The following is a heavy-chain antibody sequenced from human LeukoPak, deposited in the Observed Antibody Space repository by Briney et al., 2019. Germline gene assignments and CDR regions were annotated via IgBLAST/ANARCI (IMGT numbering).Heavy chain of an antibody. V-gene: IGHV4-34*01. CDR2: INHSGST. D-gene: IGHD6-13*01. CDR1: GGSFSGYY. J-gene: IGHJ5*02. Sequence: SETLSLTCAVYGGSFSGYYWSWIRQPPGEGVEWIGEINHSGSTNYNPSIKSRVTISVDTSKNQFCLKLSSVTAADTAVYYCARGNPGYSSSWTSLYNWFDPWGQGTLVTVSS. CDR3: ARGNPGYSSSWTSLYNWFDP.